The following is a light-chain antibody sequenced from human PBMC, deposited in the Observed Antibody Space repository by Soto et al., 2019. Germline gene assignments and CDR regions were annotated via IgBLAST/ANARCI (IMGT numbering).Light chain of an antibody. CDR1: QSIRSW. J-gene: IGKJ2*01. CDR2: KAS. CDR3: QQYSSYSYT. Sequence: DIQMTQSPSTLSASVGGRVTITCRASQSIRSWLAWYQQKPGRAPKLLIYKASSLESGVPSRFSGSGSGTEFTLTISGLQPDDFATYYCQQYSSYSYTFGQGTKLEI. V-gene: IGKV1-5*03.